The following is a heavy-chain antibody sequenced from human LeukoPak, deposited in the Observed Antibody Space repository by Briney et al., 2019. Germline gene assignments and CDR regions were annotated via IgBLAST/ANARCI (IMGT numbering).Heavy chain of an antibody. Sequence: GGSLRLSCAASGFTFNSYAMSWVRQAPGKGLEWVSAISGSGDSTRYADSVQGRFTISRDNSKNTPFLQMNSLRPEDTAVYYCARDGGIWGQGTMVTVSS. CDR1: GFTFNSYA. CDR3: ARDGGI. V-gene: IGHV3-23*01. CDR2: ISGSGDST. J-gene: IGHJ3*02.